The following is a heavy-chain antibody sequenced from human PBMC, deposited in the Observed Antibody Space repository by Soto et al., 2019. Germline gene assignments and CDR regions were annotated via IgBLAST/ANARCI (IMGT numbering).Heavy chain of an antibody. CDR3: ARELGSYWRYFDY. CDR2: INHSGST. V-gene: IGHV4-34*01. CDR1: GGSFSGSFSGYY. D-gene: IGHD1-7*01. J-gene: IGHJ4*02. Sequence: SETLSLTCAVYGGSFSGSFSGYYWSWIRQPPGKGLEWIGEINHSGSTNYNPSLKSRVTISVDTSKNQFSLKLSSVTAADTAVYYCARELGSYWRYFDYWGQGTLVTVSS.